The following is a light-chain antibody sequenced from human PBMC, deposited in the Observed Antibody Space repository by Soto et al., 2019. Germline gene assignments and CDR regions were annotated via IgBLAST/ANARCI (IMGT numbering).Light chain of an antibody. CDR1: SSNIGTYT. CDR3: AAWDDSLNGPT. Sequence: QAVVTQPPSTSGTPGQRVTISCSGGSSNIGTYTVSWYQQFPETAPKLLIYGSNQRPSGVPDRFSGSKSGTSASLSIGGLQSEDEADYYCAAWDDSLNGPTFGGGTKVTAL. J-gene: IGLJ2*01. V-gene: IGLV1-44*01. CDR2: GSN.